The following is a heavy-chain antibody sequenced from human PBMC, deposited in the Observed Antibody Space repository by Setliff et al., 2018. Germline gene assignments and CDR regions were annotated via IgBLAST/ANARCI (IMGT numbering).Heavy chain of an antibody. CDR1: GGSFSGYY. J-gene: IGHJ4*02. Sequence: PSETLSLTCAVYGGSFSGYYWSWIRQSPEKGLEWIGSVNYSGTSYYNPSLKSRVTTSVDTSKNQFSLKLNSVTAADTAVYYCARDGVPPLNYNFWSGNFEFWGQGTLVTVSS. CDR2: VNYSGTS. V-gene: IGHV4-34*01. CDR3: ARDGVPPLNYNFWSGNFEF. D-gene: IGHD3-3*01.